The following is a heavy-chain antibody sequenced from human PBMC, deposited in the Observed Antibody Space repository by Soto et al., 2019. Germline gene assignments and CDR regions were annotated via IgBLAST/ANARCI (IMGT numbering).Heavy chain of an antibody. CDR3: PRRHGDAQEGWFDP. CDR2: ISAYNGNT. CDR1: GYTFTSYG. D-gene: IGHD4-17*01. Sequence: QVQLVQSGAEVKKPGASVKVSCKASGYTFTSYGISWVRQAPGQGLEWMGWISAYNGNTNYAQKLQGRVTKTTDTSTSPACMEVRRLRSYDTAVYYGPRRHGDAQEGWFDPWGQVTLVTFSS. V-gene: IGHV1-18*01. J-gene: IGHJ5*02.